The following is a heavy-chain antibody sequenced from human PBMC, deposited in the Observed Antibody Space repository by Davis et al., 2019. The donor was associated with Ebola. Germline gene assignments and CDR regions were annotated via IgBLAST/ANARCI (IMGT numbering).Heavy chain of an antibody. CDR1: GFTFTSYA. D-gene: IGHD4-17*01. CDR3: ARDEYGATTPDFDY. J-gene: IGHJ4*02. V-gene: IGHV3-21*01. Sequence: GESLKISCAASGFTFTSYAMTWVRQAPGKGLEWVAAIRASGVTTYYADSVKGRFTISRDNAKNSLYLQMNSLRAEDTALYYCARDEYGATTPDFDYWGQGTLVTVSS. CDR2: IRASGVTT.